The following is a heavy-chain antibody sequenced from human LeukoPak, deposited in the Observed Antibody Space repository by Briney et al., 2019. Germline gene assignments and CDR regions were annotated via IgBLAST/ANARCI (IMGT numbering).Heavy chain of an antibody. Sequence: GGSLRLSCAASGFTFSSYAMHWVRQAPGKGLEWVAVISYDGSNKYYADSVKGRFTISGDNSKNTLYLQMNSLRAEDTAVYYCASLVFTIFGVVTPDAFDIWGQGTMVTVSS. D-gene: IGHD3-3*01. CDR2: ISYDGSNK. CDR1: GFTFSSYA. J-gene: IGHJ3*02. V-gene: IGHV3-30-3*01. CDR3: ASLVFTIFGVVTPDAFDI.